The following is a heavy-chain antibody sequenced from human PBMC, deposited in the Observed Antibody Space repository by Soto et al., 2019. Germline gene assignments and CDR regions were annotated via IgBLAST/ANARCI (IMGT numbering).Heavy chain of an antibody. CDR1: GFTFSSYS. D-gene: IGHD3-16*01. J-gene: IGHJ4*02. Sequence: EVQLVESGGGLVKPGGSLRLSCAASGFTFSSYSMNWVRQAPGKGLEWVSSISSSSSYIYYADSVKGRFTISRDNAKNSLYLQMNSLRAEDTAVYYCARKARSYDYIWWSILFDYWGQGTLVTVSS. CDR2: ISSSSSYI. V-gene: IGHV3-21*01. CDR3: ARKARSYDYIWWSILFDY.